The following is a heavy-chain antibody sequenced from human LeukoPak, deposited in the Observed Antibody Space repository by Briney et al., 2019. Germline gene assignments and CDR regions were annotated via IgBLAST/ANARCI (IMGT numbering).Heavy chain of an antibody. V-gene: IGHV3-21*01. J-gene: IGHJ5*02. CDR2: ISGSSYI. CDR1: GFTFSTYS. CDR3: ARGQSYGWFDP. Sequence: PGGSLRLSCAASGFTFSTYSMNWVRQAPGKGLEWVSSISGSSYIYYADSVKGRFTISRDSAQNSLYLQMNSLRAEDTAVYYCARGQSYGWFDPWGQGTLVTVSS. D-gene: IGHD5-18*01.